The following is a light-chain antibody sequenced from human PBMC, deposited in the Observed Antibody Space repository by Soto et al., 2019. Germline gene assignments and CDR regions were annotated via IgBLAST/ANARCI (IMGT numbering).Light chain of an antibody. V-gene: IGLV1-40*01. J-gene: IGLJ1*01. CDR1: SSNIGAGYD. CDR2: GNI. CDR3: QSYDGTLSARYV. Sequence: VLTQPPSVSGAPGQRVTISFTGSSSNIGAGYDVHWYQQRPGTAPKLLIFGNINRPSGVPDRFSGSKSGTSASLAITGLQAEDEGDYYCQSYDGTLSARYVFGAGTKVTVL.